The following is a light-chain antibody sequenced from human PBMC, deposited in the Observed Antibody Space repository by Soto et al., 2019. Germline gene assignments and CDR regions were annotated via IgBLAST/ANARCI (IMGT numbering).Light chain of an antibody. V-gene: IGLV2-8*01. J-gene: IGLJ1*01. Sequence: QSVLTQPPSASGSPGQSVTISCTGTSSDVGGYNYVSWYQQHPGKAPKLMIYEVSKRPSGVPDRFSGSKSGNTASLTVSGIQAEDEADYYCSSYEASNTPYVFGTGTXVNVL. CDR3: SSYEASNTPYV. CDR2: EVS. CDR1: SSDVGGYNY.